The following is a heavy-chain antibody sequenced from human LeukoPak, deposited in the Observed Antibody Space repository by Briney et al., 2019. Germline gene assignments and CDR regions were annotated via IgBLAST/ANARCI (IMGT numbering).Heavy chain of an antibody. V-gene: IGHV3-30*03. CDR3: ARAHSTVSPCDY. J-gene: IGHJ4*02. CDR1: GFTFSSYG. CDR2: ISYDGSNK. D-gene: IGHD5/OR15-5a*01. Sequence: PGGSLRLSCAASGFTFSSYGMHWVRQAPGKGLEWVAVISYDGSNKYYADSVKGRFTISRDNSKNTLYLQMNSLRAEDTAVYYCARAHSTVSPCDYWGQGTLVTVSS.